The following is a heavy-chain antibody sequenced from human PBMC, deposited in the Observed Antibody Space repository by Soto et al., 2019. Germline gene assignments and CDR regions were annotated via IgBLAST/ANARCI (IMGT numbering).Heavy chain of an antibody. D-gene: IGHD3-3*02. CDR3: ARHSLALRKNNCFDP. V-gene: IGHV4-39*01. CDR1: GDSIISSDFY. Sequence: SDTLSLTCTVSGDSIISSDFYWGWVRQPPGKGLEWIGSIFYLGSSYYNPSLKSRVTMSVDTSKNQFSLRLRSVTAADTALYFCARHSLALRKNNCFDPWGQGIMVTVSS. J-gene: IGHJ5*02. CDR2: IFYLGSS.